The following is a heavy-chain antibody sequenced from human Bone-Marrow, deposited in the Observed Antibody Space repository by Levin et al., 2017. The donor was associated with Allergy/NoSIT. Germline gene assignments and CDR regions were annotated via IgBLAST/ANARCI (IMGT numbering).Heavy chain of an antibody. D-gene: IGHD3-16*02. V-gene: IGHV3-30*18. CDR1: GFSFRFFG. Sequence: LSLTCAVSGFSFRFFGMHWVRQAPGKGLEWVSFISYDGINKYYADSVKGRFTISRDNSKNTLYLQMNSLRAEDTAIYYCAKVYYDYVWGTYRDALDAFHVWGQGTMVTVSS. CDR2: ISYDGINK. J-gene: IGHJ3*01. CDR3: AKVYYDYVWGTYRDALDAFHV.